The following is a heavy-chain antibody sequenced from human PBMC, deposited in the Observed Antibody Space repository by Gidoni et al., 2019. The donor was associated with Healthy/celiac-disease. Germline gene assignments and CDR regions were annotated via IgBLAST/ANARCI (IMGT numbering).Heavy chain of an antibody. CDR1: GGSFSGYY. CDR2: INHSGST. D-gene: IGHD2-2*01. Sequence: QVQLQQWGAGLLKPSETLSLTCAVYGGSFSGYYWSWIRQPPGKGLECIGEINHSGSTNYNPSLKSRVTISVDTSKNQFSLKLSSVTAADTAVYYCARIQLRYYYYYGMDVWGQGTTVTVSS. J-gene: IGHJ6*02. CDR3: ARIQLRYYYYYGMDV. V-gene: IGHV4-34*01.